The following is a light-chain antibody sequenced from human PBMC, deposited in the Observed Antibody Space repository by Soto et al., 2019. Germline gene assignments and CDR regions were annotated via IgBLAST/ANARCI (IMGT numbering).Light chain of an antibody. V-gene: IGKV3-11*01. Sequence: EIVVAQKTSTLRLAAGGVATRACRAIQSVGSSLAWYQQQPGQAPRLLIYDASSRATGIPARFSGSGSGPAFTLYVRCLAPKAFAVYFCLPRRHWRTFPRGTKVDIK. CDR3: LPRRHWRT. CDR1: QSVGSS. J-gene: IGKJ1*01. CDR2: DAS.